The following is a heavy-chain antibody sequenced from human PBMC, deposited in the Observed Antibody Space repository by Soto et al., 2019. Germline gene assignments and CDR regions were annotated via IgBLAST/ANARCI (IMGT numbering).Heavy chain of an antibody. CDR1: GGTFSSYA. V-gene: IGHV1-69*01. J-gene: IGHJ4*02. CDR2: IIPIFGTA. CDR3: ARIQGSTEGDRYFDY. D-gene: IGHD4-17*01. Sequence: QVQLVQSGAEVKKPGSSVKVSCKASGGTFSSYAISWVRQAPGQGLEWMGGIIPIFGTANYAQKFQGRVKVTADQSTSTAYMDVGSLRAEDTAVYYCARIQGSTEGDRYFDYWGQGTLVTVSS.